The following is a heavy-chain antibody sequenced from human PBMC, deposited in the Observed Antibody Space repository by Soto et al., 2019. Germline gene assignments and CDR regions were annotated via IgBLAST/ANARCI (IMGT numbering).Heavy chain of an antibody. Sequence: ASVKVSCKTSGYTFSNYAISWVRQAPGQGLEWMGWISPYNGNTNFAQKFRGRVTMITDTSTNTVYMELRNLRLDDTAVYYCAREPPETPPDYWGQGTLVTVSS. CDR3: AREPPETPPDY. CDR2: ISPYNGNT. CDR1: GYTFSNYA. V-gene: IGHV1-18*04. J-gene: IGHJ4*02.